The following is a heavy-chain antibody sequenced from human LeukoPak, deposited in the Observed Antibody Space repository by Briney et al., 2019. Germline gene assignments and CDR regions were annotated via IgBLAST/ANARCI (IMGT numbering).Heavy chain of an antibody. CDR3: ARGVCTSPSCYAGDYGMDV. CDR1: GGSMSSYY. Sequence: SETLSLTCTVSGGSMSSYYWSWIRQPPGKGLEWIGYRFYSGSTNYNPSLKSRVTISLDTSKSQFSLKVTSVTAADTAVYYCARGVCTSPSCYAGDYGMDVWGQGTTVTVSS. D-gene: IGHD2-2*01. V-gene: IGHV4-59*08. CDR2: RFYSGST. J-gene: IGHJ6*02.